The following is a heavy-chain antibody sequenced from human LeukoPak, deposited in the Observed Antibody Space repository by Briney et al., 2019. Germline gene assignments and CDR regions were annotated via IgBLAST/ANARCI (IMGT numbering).Heavy chain of an antibody. D-gene: IGHD5-18*01. J-gene: IGHJ5*02. V-gene: IGHV5-51*01. Sequence: GESLKISCKGSGYSFTSYWIGWVRQTPGKGLEWMGVIYPGDSRTRYNPSFEGQVTISADKSINTTYLQWSSLKASDTAMYYCACREFYSPWPGPWGQGTLVTVSS. CDR3: ACREFYSPWPGP. CDR1: GYSFTSYW. CDR2: IYPGDSRT.